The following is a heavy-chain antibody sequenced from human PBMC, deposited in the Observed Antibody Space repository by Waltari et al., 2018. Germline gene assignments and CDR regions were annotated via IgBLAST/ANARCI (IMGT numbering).Heavy chain of an antibody. CDR1: GYTFTGYY. J-gene: IGHJ4*02. D-gene: IGHD3-3*01. V-gene: IGHV1-2*02. CDR2: INPNSGGT. CDR3: ASAPYDFWSGPRDY. Sequence: QVQLVQSGAEVKKPGASVKVSCKASGYTFTGYYMHWVRPAPGQGLEWMGWINPNSGGTKYAQKFQGRVTMTRDTSISTAYMELSRLRSDDTAVYYCASAPYDFWSGPRDYWGQGTLVTVSS.